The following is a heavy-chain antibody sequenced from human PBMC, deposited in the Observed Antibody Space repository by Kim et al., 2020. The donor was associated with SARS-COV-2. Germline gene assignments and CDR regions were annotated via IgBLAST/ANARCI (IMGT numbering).Heavy chain of an antibody. CDR1: GYTFTSYG. D-gene: IGHD3-16*01. Sequence: ASVKVSCKASGYTFTSYGISWVRQAPGQGLEWMGWISAYNGNTNYAQKLQGRVTMTTDTSTSTAYMELRSLRSDDTAVYYCARAHLNYDYVWGNFDYWGQGNLVTVSS. CDR3: ARAHLNYDYVWGNFDY. CDR2: ISAYNGNT. V-gene: IGHV1-18*04. J-gene: IGHJ4*02.